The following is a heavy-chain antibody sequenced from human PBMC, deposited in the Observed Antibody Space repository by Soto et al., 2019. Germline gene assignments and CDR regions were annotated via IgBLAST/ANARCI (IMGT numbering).Heavy chain of an antibody. CDR2: IYPGDSDT. CDR1: GYSFTSYW. D-gene: IGHD3-22*01. CDR3: ARGYYYESSGYFSTPGAFDI. Sequence: GESLKISCKGSGYSFTSYWIGWVRQMPGKGLEWMGIIYPGDSDTRYSPSFQGQVTISADKSISTAYLQWSSLKASDTAMYYCARGYYYESSGYFSTPGAFDIWGQGTMVTVSS. J-gene: IGHJ3*02. V-gene: IGHV5-51*01.